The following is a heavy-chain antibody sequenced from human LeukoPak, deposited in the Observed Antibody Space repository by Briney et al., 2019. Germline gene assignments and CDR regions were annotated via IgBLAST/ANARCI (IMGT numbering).Heavy chain of an antibody. D-gene: IGHD2-15*01. J-gene: IGHJ4*02. V-gene: IGHV1-2*02. Sequence: AAVKVSCKGSGYTFTDYYLHWVRQAPGQGLEWVGYINPRDGGTSSPQNFRGRVTMTSDASSSTAYMELSRLTSDDTAIYYCAREGNGLLSKDLDYWGQGTLVTVSS. CDR1: GYTFTDYY. CDR3: AREGNGLLSKDLDY. CDR2: INPRDGGT.